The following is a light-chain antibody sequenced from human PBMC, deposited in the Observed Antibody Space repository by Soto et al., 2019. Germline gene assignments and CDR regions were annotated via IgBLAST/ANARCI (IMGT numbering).Light chain of an antibody. V-gene: IGKV1-27*01. CDR2: AAS. CDR1: QAISKY. Sequence: DIQMTQTPPSLSASVGDRVTITCRASQAISKYVAWYQQKPGKVPKLLIYAASTLQSGVPSRFSGSGSGTDFTLTISSLQPEDVATYYCQKYDSAPLFTFGPGTRVDVK. CDR3: QKYDSAPLFT. J-gene: IGKJ3*01.